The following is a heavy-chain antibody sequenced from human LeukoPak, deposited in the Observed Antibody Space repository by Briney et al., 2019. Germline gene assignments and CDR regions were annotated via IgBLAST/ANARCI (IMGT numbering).Heavy chain of an antibody. CDR2: INSDGSST. V-gene: IGHV3-74*01. Sequence: PGGSLRLSCAASGFTLSHYWMHWVRQAPGKGLVWVSRINSDGSSTSHADSVKGRFTISRDNSKNTLYLQMNSLRAEDTAVYYCAKVTTMVRGVISYWGQGTLVTVSS. CDR3: AKVTTMVRGVISY. J-gene: IGHJ4*02. CDR1: GFTLSHYW. D-gene: IGHD3-10*01.